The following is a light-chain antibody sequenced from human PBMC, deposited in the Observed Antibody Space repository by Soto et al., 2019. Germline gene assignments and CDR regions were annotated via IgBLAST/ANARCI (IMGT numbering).Light chain of an antibody. V-gene: IGKV3-11*01. CDR2: DAS. CDR1: QSVGSY. Sequence: EIVLTQSPATLSLSPGERATLSCRASQSVGSYLAWYQQKPGQAPRLLIYDASNRATGIPVRFSGSGSGTDFTLTISSLEPEDFAVYYCQQRSNWPRWTFGQGTKVDIK. J-gene: IGKJ1*01. CDR3: QQRSNWPRWT.